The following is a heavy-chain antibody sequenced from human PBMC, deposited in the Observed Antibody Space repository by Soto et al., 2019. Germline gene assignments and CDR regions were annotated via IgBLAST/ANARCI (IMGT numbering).Heavy chain of an antibody. CDR1: GFTFSSYG. V-gene: IGHV3-30*18. J-gene: IGHJ3*02. Sequence: LRLSCAASGFTFSSYGMHWVRQAPGKGLEWVAVISYDGSNKYYADSVKGRFTISRDNSKNTLYLQMNSLRAEDTAVYYCAKVGGYYKDAFDIWGQGTMVTVSS. CDR3: AKVGGYYKDAFDI. D-gene: IGHD3-9*01. CDR2: ISYDGSNK.